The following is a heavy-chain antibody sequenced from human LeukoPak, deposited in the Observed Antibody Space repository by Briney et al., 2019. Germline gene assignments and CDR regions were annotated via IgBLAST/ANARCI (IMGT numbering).Heavy chain of an antibody. V-gene: IGHV3-23*01. D-gene: IGHD3-22*01. J-gene: IGHJ6*02. Sequence: GGSLRLSCAASGFTVSSNYMSWVRQAPGKGLEWVSVISGSGGTTFYADSVKGRFTISRDNSKNTLYLQMNSLRAEDTAVYYCAKKYYYDNSGTARGAMDVWGQGTTVTVSS. CDR1: GFTVSSNY. CDR2: ISGSGGTT. CDR3: AKKYYYDNSGTARGAMDV.